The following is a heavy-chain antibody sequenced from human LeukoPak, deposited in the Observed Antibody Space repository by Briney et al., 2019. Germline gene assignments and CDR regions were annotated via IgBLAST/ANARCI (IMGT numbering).Heavy chain of an antibody. V-gene: IGHV1-69*04. CDR2: IIPILGIA. Sequence: SVKVSCKASGGTFSSYTISWVRQAPGQGLEWMGRIIPILGIANYPQKFQGRVTITADKSTSTAYMELSSLRSEDTAVYYCAREVIQLWPGSTDYYGMDVWGQGTTVTVSS. D-gene: IGHD5-18*01. J-gene: IGHJ6*02. CDR1: GGTFSSYT. CDR3: AREVIQLWPGSTDYYGMDV.